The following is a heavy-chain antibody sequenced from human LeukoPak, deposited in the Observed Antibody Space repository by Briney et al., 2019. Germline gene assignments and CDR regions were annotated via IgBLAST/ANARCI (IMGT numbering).Heavy chain of an antibody. J-gene: IGHJ5*02. Sequence: PSETLSLTCTVSGGSISSYYWSWIRQPPGKGLEWIGYIYYSGSTNYNPSLKSRVTISVDTSKNQFSLKLSSVTAADTAVYYCARQISENCSSTSCYGGWFDPWGQGTLVTVSS. V-gene: IGHV4-59*08. CDR3: ARQISENCSSTSCYGGWFDP. CDR2: IYYSGST. CDR1: GGSISSYY. D-gene: IGHD2-2*01.